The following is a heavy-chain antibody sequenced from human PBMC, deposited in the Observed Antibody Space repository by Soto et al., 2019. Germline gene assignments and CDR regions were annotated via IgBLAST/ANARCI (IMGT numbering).Heavy chain of an antibody. Sequence: GGSLRLSCAASGFTFDTYSMNWVRQAPGKGPEWISYISGGSGTIHYADSVKGRFTISRDNAKNSLYLQMNSLRDEDTAVYYCAREYCSGNRCYSTVLDCWGQGTLVTVSS. J-gene: IGHJ4*02. V-gene: IGHV3-48*02. CDR1: GFTFDTYS. CDR3: AREYCSGNRCYSTVLDC. D-gene: IGHD2-15*01. CDR2: ISGGSGTI.